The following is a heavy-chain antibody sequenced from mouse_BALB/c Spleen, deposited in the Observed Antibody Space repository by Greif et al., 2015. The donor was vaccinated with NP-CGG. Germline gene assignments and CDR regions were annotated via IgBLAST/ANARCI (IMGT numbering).Heavy chain of an antibody. D-gene: IGHD1-1*02. V-gene: IGHV5-12-2*01. Sequence: EVMLVESGGGLVQPGGSLKLSCAASGFTFSSYTMSWVRQTPEKRLEWVAYISNGGGSTYYPDTVKGRFTISRDNAKNTLCLQMSSLESEDTAMYYCARHGNYAMDYWGQGTSVTVSS. CDR1: GFTFSSYT. CDR3: ARHGNYAMDY. CDR2: ISNGGGST. J-gene: IGHJ4*01.